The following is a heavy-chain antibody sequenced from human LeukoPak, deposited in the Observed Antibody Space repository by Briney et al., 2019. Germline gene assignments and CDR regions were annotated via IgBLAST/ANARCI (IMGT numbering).Heavy chain of an antibody. Sequence: SETLSLTCSVSGGSICNNYWSWIRQPPGKGLEWIGYIYYSGSGSTSYNPSLKSRVTISVDTSKNQFSLKLSSVTAADTAVFYCARILAAGTLNWFDPWGQGILVTVSS. J-gene: IGHJ5*02. CDR3: ARILAAGTLNWFDP. CDR2: IYYSGSGST. D-gene: IGHD6-13*01. V-gene: IGHV4-59*01. CDR1: GGSICNNY.